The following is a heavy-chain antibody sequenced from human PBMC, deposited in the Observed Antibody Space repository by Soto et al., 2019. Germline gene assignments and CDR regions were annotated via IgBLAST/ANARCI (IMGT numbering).Heavy chain of an antibody. CDR2: IYHSGST. CDR1: GGSISSVCYS. J-gene: IGHJ6*02. V-gene: IGHV4-30-2*01. Sequence: SSETLSLTCAVYGGSISSVCYSWSWIRQPPGKGLEWIGYIYHSGSTYYNPSLKSRVTISVDRSKNQFSLKLSSVTAADTAVYYCARGGYSGYHYYYYGMDVWGQGTTVTVSS. D-gene: IGHD5-12*01. CDR3: ARGGYSGYHYYYYGMDV.